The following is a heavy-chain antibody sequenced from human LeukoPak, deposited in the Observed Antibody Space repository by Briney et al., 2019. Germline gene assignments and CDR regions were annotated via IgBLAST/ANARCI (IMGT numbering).Heavy chain of an antibody. V-gene: IGHV3-7*01. J-gene: IGHJ4*02. CDR1: GFTFSRHW. D-gene: IGHD6-6*01. CDR2: IKQDGSEK. Sequence: PGGSLRLSCATSGFTFSRHWMSWVRQAPGKGLEWVVKIKQDGSEKYYVDSVKGRFTISRDNAKNSLYLQMNSLRPEDTAVYYCARAPAAARPYYFDYWGQGALVTVSS. CDR3: ARAPAAARPYYFDY.